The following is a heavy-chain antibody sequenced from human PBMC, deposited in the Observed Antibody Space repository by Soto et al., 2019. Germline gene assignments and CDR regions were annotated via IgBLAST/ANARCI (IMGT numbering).Heavy chain of an antibody. CDR3: ARDRSYYDSSGPIFDY. J-gene: IGHJ4*02. CDR1: GFTFSSYS. Sequence: EVQLVESGGGLVQPGGSLRLSCAASGFTFSSYSMNWVRQAPGKGLAWVSYISSSSSTIYYADSVKGRFTISRDNAKNSLYLQMNSLRDEDTAVYYCARDRSYYDSSGPIFDYWGQGTLVTVSS. V-gene: IGHV3-48*02. CDR2: ISSSSSTI. D-gene: IGHD3-22*01.